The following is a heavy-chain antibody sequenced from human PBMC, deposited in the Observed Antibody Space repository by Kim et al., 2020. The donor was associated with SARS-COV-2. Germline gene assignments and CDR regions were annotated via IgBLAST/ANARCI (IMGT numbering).Heavy chain of an antibody. V-gene: IGHV4-34*01. CDR2: INHSGST. CDR1: GGSFSGYY. CDR3: ARGRGRRGSGSYYIDY. Sequence: SETLSLTCAVYGGSFSGYYWSWIRQPPGKGLEWIGEINHSGSTNYNPSLKSRVTISVDTSKNQFSLKLSSVTAADTAVYYCARGRGRRGSGSYYIDYWGQGTLVTVSS. D-gene: IGHD3-10*01. J-gene: IGHJ4*02.